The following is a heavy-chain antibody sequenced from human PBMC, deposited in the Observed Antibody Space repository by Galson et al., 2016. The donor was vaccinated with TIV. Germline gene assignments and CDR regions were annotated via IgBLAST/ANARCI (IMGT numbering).Heavy chain of an antibody. J-gene: IGHJ4*02. Sequence: SLRLSCAASGFSVSDDCMSWVRQAPGKGLEWLSIIYPDYSGGTMFYADSVKGRFTLSSDNSKNTVYLQMNSLRAEDTAVYYCEKERSMIVVVMGYCDYWGQGTLVPVSS. CDR3: EKERSMIVVVMGYCDY. CDR2: IYPDYSGGTM. V-gene: IGHV3-53*01. CDR1: GFSVSDDC. D-gene: IGHD3-22*01.